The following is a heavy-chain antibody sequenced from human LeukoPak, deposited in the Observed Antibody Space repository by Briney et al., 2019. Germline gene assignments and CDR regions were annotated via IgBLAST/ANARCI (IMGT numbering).Heavy chain of an antibody. Sequence: GGSLRLSCAASGFTFNNYWMHWVRQAPGKGLVWVSRIKSDGKITTYADSVKGRFTTSRDNSKNTLYLQMNSLRADDTALYYCAKAMSTVMGGTDYWGQGTLVTVSS. J-gene: IGHJ4*02. D-gene: IGHD4-17*01. CDR1: GFTFNNYW. CDR2: IKSDGKIT. V-gene: IGHV3-74*01. CDR3: AKAMSTVMGGTDY.